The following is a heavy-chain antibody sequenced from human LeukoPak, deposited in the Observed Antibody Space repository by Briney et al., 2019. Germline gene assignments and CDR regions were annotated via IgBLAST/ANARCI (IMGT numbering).Heavy chain of an antibody. D-gene: IGHD3-10*01. V-gene: IGHV3-21*01. J-gene: IGHJ4*02. CDR2: ISSSSSYI. CDR3: ARADYGSGNFDY. CDR1: GFTFSSYS. Sequence: GGSLRLSCAASGFTFSSYSMNWVRQAPGKGLEWVSSISSSSSYIYYADSVKGRFTISRDNAKNSLYLQMYSLRAEDTAVYYCARADYGSGNFDYWGQGTLVTVSS.